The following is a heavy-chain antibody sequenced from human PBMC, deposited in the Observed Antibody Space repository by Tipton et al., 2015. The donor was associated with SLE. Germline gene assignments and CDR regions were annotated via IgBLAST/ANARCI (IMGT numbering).Heavy chain of an antibody. V-gene: IGHV4-38-2*02. CDR2: IYHSGST. CDR3: ARVYSIVGVVIDY. J-gene: IGHJ4*02. CDR1: GYSISSDYY. D-gene: IGHD3-3*01. Sequence: TLSLTCTVSGYSISSDYYWGWIRQPPGKGLEWIGSIYHSGSTSYNSSLKSRVTISVDTSKNQFSLKLSSVTAADTAVYYCARVYSIVGVVIDYWGQGTLVTVSS.